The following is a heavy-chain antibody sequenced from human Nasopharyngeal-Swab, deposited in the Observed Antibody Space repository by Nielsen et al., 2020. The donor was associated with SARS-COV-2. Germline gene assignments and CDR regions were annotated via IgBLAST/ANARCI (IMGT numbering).Heavy chain of an antibody. Sequence: ASAKVSCKASGYTFSSYAMHWVRQAPGQRLEWMGWINAGNGNTKYSQKFQGRVTITRDTSASTAYMELSSLRSEDTAVYYCARVGIMSGNLWGWFDPWGQGTLVTVSS. CDR3: ARVGIMSGNLWGWFDP. D-gene: IGHD1-26*01. CDR2: INAGNGNT. J-gene: IGHJ5*02. V-gene: IGHV1-3*01. CDR1: GYTFSSYA.